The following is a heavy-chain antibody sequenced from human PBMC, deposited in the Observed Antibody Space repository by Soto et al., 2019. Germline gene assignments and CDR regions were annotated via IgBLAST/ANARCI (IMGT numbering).Heavy chain of an antibody. Sequence: QVQLQESGPGLVKPSETLSLTCSVSGGSISNHYWSWIRQPPVKGLEWIGYIYYNGNTNYNPSLKSRVTMSVDTYRNQISLKLTTVTAADTAVYYCTRANWYSEYWGQGTLVTVSS. CDR2: IYYNGNT. J-gene: IGHJ4*02. D-gene: IGHD7-27*01. V-gene: IGHV4-59*11. CDR3: TRANWYSEY. CDR1: GGSISNHY.